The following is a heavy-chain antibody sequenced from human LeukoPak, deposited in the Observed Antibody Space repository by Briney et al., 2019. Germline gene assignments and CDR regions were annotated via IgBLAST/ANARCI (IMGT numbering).Heavy chain of an antibody. Sequence: SETLSLTCTVSGGSISGYYWSWIRQSPGKGLEWIGYIYYSGSTNYNPSLKSRVIISVDTSKNQFSLKLSSVTAADTAVYYCASPGYSSGWLDYWGQGTLVTVSS. CDR3: ASPGYSSGWLDY. V-gene: IGHV4-59*08. CDR2: IYYSGST. D-gene: IGHD6-19*01. J-gene: IGHJ4*02. CDR1: GGSISGYY.